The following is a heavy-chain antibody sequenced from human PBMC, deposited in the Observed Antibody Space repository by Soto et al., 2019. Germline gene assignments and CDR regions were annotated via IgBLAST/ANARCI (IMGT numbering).Heavy chain of an antibody. CDR1: GFTVSSYG. J-gene: IGHJ3*02. V-gene: IGHV3-30*18. D-gene: IGHD5-18*01. CDR3: AKERSYVDGGFDI. CDR2: ISYDGSNK. Sequence: QSGGSLRLSCAASGFTVSSYGMHWVRQAPGKGLEWVAVISYDGSNKYYADSVKGRFTISRDNSKNTLYLQMNSLRAQDTALYYCAKERSYVDGGFDIWGQGTMVTVSS.